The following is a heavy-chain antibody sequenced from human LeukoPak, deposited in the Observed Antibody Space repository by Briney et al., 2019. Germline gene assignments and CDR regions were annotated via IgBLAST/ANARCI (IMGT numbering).Heavy chain of an antibody. J-gene: IGHJ4*02. D-gene: IGHD1-1*01. CDR2: ISSSSSYI. V-gene: IGHV3-21*01. Sequence: GGSLRLSCAASGFTFSSYSMNWVRQALGKGLEWVSSISSSSSYIYYADSVKGRFTISRDNAKNSLYLQMNSLRAEDTAVYYCARDPPGWNDHYWGQGTLVTVSS. CDR3: ARDPPGWNDHY. CDR1: GFTFSSYS.